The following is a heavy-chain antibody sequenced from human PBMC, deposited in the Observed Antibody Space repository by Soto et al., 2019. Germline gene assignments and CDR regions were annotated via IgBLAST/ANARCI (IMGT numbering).Heavy chain of an antibody. J-gene: IGHJ6*02. CDR2: ISGSAGST. D-gene: IGHD4-17*01. CDR3: VQDLYGPRGCYWGMDV. Sequence: GESLKIACAASGFTFNGYAMSWVRQAPGKGREWVSAISGSAGSTKSADSVKGRFTISRDNSQNTLYLQMNSLRAEDTAVYYCVQDLYGPRGCYWGMDVWGQGTTDTVSS. V-gene: IGHV3-23*01. CDR1: GFTFNGYA.